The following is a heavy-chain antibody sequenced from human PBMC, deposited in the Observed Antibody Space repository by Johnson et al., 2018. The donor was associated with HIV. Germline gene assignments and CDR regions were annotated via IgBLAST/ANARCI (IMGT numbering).Heavy chain of an antibody. D-gene: IGHD5-18*01. CDR3: ARDGRDLVTRGAFDI. CDR2: IFIVGNT. Sequence: VQLVESGGGLVQPGGSLRLSCAASGITVSSNYMSWVRQAPGKGLEWVSLIFIVGNTYYADSVKGRFTISRDNSNNMVYLQMDSLRPEDTAVYYCARDGRDLVTRGAFDIWGQGTVVTVSS. CDR1: GITVSSNY. V-gene: IGHV3-66*02. J-gene: IGHJ3*02.